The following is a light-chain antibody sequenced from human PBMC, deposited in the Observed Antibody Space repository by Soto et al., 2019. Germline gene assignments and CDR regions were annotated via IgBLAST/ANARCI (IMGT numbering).Light chain of an antibody. J-gene: IGKJ1*01. CDR1: QSVIN. V-gene: IGKV3-15*01. CDR3: QQYNIWTCT. Sequence: EIVMTQSPATLSVSPGERATLSCRASQSVINLAWYQQKPGQAPRLLIYGASTRATGIPARFSGSGSGTDFTLTISSLQSEDFAVYYCQQYNIWTCTFGQGTTVEIK. CDR2: GAS.